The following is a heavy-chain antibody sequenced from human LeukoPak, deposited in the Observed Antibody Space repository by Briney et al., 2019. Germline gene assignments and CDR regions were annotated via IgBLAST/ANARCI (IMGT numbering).Heavy chain of an antibody. CDR3: AKETSSGNFVTIDC. Sequence: GGSLRLSCAASGFTFRSYVMSWVRQAPGKGMEWVSAITGDGGGTNHADSVKGRFTISRDNSKNTLYLQMNSLRGEDTAVYYCAKETSSGNFVTIDCWGQGTLVTVSS. D-gene: IGHD1-26*01. CDR1: GFTFRSYV. J-gene: IGHJ4*02. CDR2: ITGDGGGT. V-gene: IGHV3-23*01.